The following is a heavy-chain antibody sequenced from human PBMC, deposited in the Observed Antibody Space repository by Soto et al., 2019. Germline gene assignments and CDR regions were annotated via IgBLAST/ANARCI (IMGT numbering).Heavy chain of an antibody. CDR2: ISAYDGNT. Sequence: ASVKVSCKASGYTFTSYGISWVRQAPGQGLEWMGWISAYDGNTNYAQKLQGRVTMTTDTSTSTAYMELRSLRSDDTAVYYCARAGGIVVVVAAWMDVWGKGTTVTVSS. CDR3: ARAGGIVVVVAAWMDV. D-gene: IGHD2-15*01. CDR1: GYTFTSYG. J-gene: IGHJ6*04. V-gene: IGHV1-18*01.